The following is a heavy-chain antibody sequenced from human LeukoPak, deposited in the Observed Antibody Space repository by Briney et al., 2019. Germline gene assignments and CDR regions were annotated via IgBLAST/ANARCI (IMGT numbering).Heavy chain of an antibody. J-gene: IGHJ4*02. V-gene: IGHV2-5*02. D-gene: IGHD6-19*01. CDR3: AHYSGYDLYSSGWYVY. CDR1: GFSLSTSGAG. CDR2: TSCDEAK. Sequence: SGPTLVNPTQTLTLTCTFSGFSLSTSGAGVGLIRQPPGKALEWLALTSCDEAKRYSPSLKSRLTTTKYTSKNQMVLTITNMDPVDTATYYCAHYSGYDLYSSGWYVYWGQGTLVTVSS.